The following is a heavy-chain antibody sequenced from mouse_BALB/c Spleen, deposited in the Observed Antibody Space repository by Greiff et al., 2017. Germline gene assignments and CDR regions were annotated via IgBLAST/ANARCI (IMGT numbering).Heavy chain of an antibody. J-gene: IGHJ3*01. CDR1: GFSLTGYG. D-gene: IGHD2-2*01. CDR2: IWGDGST. V-gene: IGHV2-6-7*01. CDR3: AREGYDEAWFAY. Sequence: VQLQQSGPGLVAPSQSLSITCTVSGFSLTGYGVNWVRQPPGKGLEWLGMIWGDGSTDYNSALKSRLSISKDNSKSQVFLKMNSLQTDDTAMYYCAREGYDEAWFAYWGQGTLVTVSA.